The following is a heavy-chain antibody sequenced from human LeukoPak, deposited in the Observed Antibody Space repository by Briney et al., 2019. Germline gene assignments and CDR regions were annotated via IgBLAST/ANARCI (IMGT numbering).Heavy chain of an antibody. CDR1: GYTFTSYG. CDR3: ARVRSHIVVVPAATDWFDP. V-gene: IGHV1-18*01. J-gene: IGHJ5*02. D-gene: IGHD2-2*01. Sequence: ASVKVSCKASGYTFTSYGISWVRQAPGQGLEWMGWISAYNGNTNYAQKLQGRVTMTTDTSTSTAYMELRSLRSDDTAVYYCARVRSHIVVVPAATDWFDPWGQGTLVTVSS. CDR2: ISAYNGNT.